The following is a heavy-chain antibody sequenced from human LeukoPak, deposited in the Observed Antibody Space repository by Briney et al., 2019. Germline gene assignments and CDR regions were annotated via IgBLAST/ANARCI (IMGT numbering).Heavy chain of an antibody. Sequence: SETLPLTCTVSGGSISSYYWSWIRQPPGKGLEWTGYIYYSGSTNYNPSLKNRVTISVDTSKNQFSLKLSSVTAADTAVYYCARARRSRYSSSWYWFDPWGQGTLVTVSS. CDR2: IYYSGST. V-gene: IGHV4-59*01. J-gene: IGHJ5*02. D-gene: IGHD6-13*01. CDR3: ARARRSRYSSSWYWFDP. CDR1: GGSISSYY.